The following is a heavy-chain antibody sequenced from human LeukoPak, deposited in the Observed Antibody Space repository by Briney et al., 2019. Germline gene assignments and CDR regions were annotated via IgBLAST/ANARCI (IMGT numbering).Heavy chain of an antibody. J-gene: IGHJ4*02. CDR2: INPNSGGT. CDR1: GYTFTGYH. CDR3: ARGWRTTRLIDY. V-gene: IGHV1-2*06. Sequence: ASVKVSCKASGYTFTGYHMHWVRQAPGQGLEWMGRINPNSGGTNYAQKFQGRVTMTRDTSISTAYMELSRLRSDDTAVYYCARGWRTTRLIDYWGQGTLVTVSS. D-gene: IGHD1/OR15-1a*01.